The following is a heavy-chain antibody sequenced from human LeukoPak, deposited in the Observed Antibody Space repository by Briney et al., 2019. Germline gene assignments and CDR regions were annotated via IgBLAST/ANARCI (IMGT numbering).Heavy chain of an antibody. CDR2: IWYDGSNK. J-gene: IGHJ5*02. V-gene: IGHV3-30*02. Sequence: PGGSLRLSCAASGFTFSSYGMRWVRQAPGKGLEWVAVIWYDGSNKYYADSVKGRFTISRDNSKNTLYLQMNSLRAEDTAVYYCAKVHSVAGHNWFDPWGQGTLVTVSS. D-gene: IGHD6-19*01. CDR3: AKVHSVAGHNWFDP. CDR1: GFTFSSYG.